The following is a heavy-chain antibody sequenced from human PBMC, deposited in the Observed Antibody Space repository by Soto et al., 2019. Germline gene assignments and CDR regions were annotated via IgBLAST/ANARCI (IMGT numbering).Heavy chain of an antibody. CDR1: GYSISSGYY. J-gene: IGHJ3*02. CDR3: ACSYYYDSSGYPNDAFDI. CDR2: IYHSGST. D-gene: IGHD3-22*01. Sequence: PSETLSLTCSGSGYSISSGYYWGWIRQPPGKGLEWIGSIYHSGSTYYNPSLKSRVTISVDTSKNQFSLKLSSVPAADTAVYYCACSYYYDSSGYPNDAFDIWGQGTMVT. V-gene: IGHV4-38-2*01.